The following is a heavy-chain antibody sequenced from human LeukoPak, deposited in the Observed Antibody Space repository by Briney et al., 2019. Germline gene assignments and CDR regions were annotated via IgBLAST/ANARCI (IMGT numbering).Heavy chain of an antibody. CDR2: IKTDGSET. V-gene: IGHV3-7*05. CDR3: ARTGKFDS. Sequence: GESLRLSCAASGFTFSNYWMNWVRQAPGKGLEWVANIKTDGSETYYVDSVKGRFTISRDNAKNSVYLQMNSLRAEDTAIYYCARTGKFDSWGQGTLVTVSA. J-gene: IGHJ5*01. CDR1: GFTFSNYW.